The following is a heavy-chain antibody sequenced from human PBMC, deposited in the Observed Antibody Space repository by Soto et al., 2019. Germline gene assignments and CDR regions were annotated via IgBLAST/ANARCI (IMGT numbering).Heavy chain of an antibody. V-gene: IGHV1-3*01. CDR3: ARDLPSSGWDNFDY. Sequence: ASVKVSCKASGYTFTSYAIHWVRQAPGQRLEWMGWINAGNGNTKYSQKFQGRVTITRDTSASTAYMELSSLRSEGTAVYYCARDLPSSGWDNFDYWGQGTLVTVSS. CDR1: GYTFTSYA. J-gene: IGHJ4*02. CDR2: INAGNGNT. D-gene: IGHD6-19*01.